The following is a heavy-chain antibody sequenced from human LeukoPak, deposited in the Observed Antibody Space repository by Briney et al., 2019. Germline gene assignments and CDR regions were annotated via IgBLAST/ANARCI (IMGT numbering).Heavy chain of an antibody. CDR1: GYIFTSYY. D-gene: IGHD3-16*01. CDR2: INPSTGST. V-gene: IGHV1-46*01. Sequence: ASVKVSCKASGYIFTSYYIFWVRQAPGQGLEWMGIINPSTGSTSYSQKFQGRVTMTRDTSISTAYMELSRLRSDDTAVYYCARSRIMITFGGVNTLGYWGQGTLVTVSS. J-gene: IGHJ4*02. CDR3: ARSRIMITFGGVNTLGY.